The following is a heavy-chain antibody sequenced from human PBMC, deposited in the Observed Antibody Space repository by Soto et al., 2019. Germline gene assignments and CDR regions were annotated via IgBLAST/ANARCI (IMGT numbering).Heavy chain of an antibody. D-gene: IGHD2-2*01. J-gene: IGHJ6*02. V-gene: IGHV4-59*01. CDR2: VSDSGRT. Sequence: LSLTCAVSGGSIDYYYWSWIRQPPGKGLEWIGDVSDSGRTNYNPSLRSRVTISVDTSKNQFSLRLNSVTAADTAVYYCARDSTTWFPYYGIDVWGQGTTVTVSS. CDR3: ARDSTTWFPYYGIDV. CDR1: GGSIDYYY.